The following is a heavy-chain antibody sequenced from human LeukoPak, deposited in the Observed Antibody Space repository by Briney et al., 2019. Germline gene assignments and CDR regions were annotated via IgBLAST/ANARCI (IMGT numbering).Heavy chain of an antibody. J-gene: IGHJ4*02. CDR1: GFTSSNYE. D-gene: IGHD4-23*01. Sequence: GGALRPSCAASGFTSSNYEMNWVRQAPGQGREWVAYISRGGSDIYYADSVKGRFTISSDNDKNSVYLQMNSLRAEDTAVYYCARAQLLRLENFLDYWGQGTLVTVSS. CDR3: ARAQLLRLENFLDY. V-gene: IGHV3-48*03. CDR2: ISRGGSDI.